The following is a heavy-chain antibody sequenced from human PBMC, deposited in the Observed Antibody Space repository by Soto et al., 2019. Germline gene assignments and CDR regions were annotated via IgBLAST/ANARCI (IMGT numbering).Heavy chain of an antibody. CDR2: ISPGGGST. CDR1: EHTFTKYY. V-gene: IGHV1-46*01. Sequence: ASVKVSCKASEHTFTKYYIHWVRQAPAQGLEWMGIISPGGGSTNYAQKFQGRVTMTRDPSTTTVYMELSSLRSDDTAVYYCAREVGSTSFDYWGRGTLVTVSS. D-gene: IGHD1-26*01. CDR3: AREVGSTSFDY. J-gene: IGHJ4*02.